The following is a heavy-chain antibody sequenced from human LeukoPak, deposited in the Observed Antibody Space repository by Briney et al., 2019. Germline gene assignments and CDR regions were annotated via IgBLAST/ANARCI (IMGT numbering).Heavy chain of an antibody. CDR2: ISAYNGNT. CDR1: GYTFTSYG. D-gene: IGHD3-16*02. CDR3: VRDRGYYDYIWGSYRSPKSPGYFDY. J-gene: IGHJ4*02. V-gene: IGHV1-18*01. Sequence: GASVKVSCKASGYTFTSYGISWVRQAPGQGLEWMGWISAYNGNTNYAQKLQGRVTMITDTSTSTAYMELRSLRSDDTAVYYCVRDRGYYDYIWGSYRSPKSPGYFDYWGQGTLVTVSS.